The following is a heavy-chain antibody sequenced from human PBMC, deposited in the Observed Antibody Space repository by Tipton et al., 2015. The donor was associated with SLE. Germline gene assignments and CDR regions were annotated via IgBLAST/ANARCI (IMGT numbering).Heavy chain of an antibody. V-gene: IGHV3-30*04. J-gene: IGHJ5*01. CDR3: SRAWGPRPFGGSTVDS. Sequence: SLRLSCAASGFTFSNYALHWVRQAPGKGLEWVAVTSFDGSNKYYTDSVKGRFTISRDNSKDTLYLQMNDLRTEDTAVYYCSRAWGPRPFGGSTVDSWGQGTLVTVSS. CDR1: GFTFSNYA. D-gene: IGHD3-3*01. CDR2: TSFDGSNK.